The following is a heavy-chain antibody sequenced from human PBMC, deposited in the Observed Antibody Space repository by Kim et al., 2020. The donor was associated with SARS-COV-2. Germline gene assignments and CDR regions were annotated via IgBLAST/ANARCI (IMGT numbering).Heavy chain of an antibody. V-gene: IGHV5-51*01. D-gene: IGHD6-13*01. CDR1: GYSFTGYW. CDR2: IFPGDSET. Sequence: GESLKISCKGSGYSFTGYWIGWVRQMPGKGLEWMGIIFPGDSETRYRPSFQGQVTISADQSITTAYLQWTSLKASDTAMYYCARLTGAAGSPFDYWGQGTLVTVSS. CDR3: ARLTGAAGSPFDY. J-gene: IGHJ4*02.